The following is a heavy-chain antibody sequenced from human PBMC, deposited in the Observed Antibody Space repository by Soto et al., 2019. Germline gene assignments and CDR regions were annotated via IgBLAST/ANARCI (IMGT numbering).Heavy chain of an antibody. Sequence: PEASLRLSCSTSGFTFSNYGIHWFRQAPGRAREWVAVKWFFASGGNEYYADSVTVRFAISRDDSKQTAYLEMKSLRAEDTTVYYCGRDPYREARYYLDLWGQGP. CDR3: GRDPYREARYYLDL. CDR1: GFTFSNYG. CDR2: KWFFASGGNE. V-gene: IGHV3-33*01. D-gene: IGHD1-26*01. J-gene: IGHJ4*02.